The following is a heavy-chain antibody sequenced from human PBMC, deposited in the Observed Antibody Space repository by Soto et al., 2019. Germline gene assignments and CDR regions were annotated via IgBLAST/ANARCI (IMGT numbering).Heavy chain of an antibody. J-gene: IGHJ5*02. CDR2: IYTGGST. D-gene: IGHD4-17*01. CDR3: ARAYGSNPVLFDP. CDR1: GFTVSRDY. Sequence: EVQLVESGGGLIQPGGSLRLSCAASGFTVSRDYMSWVRQAPGKGLEWVSVIYTGGSTYYADSVKGRFTFSRDNSKNTLYLQMNSLRAEDMVVYYCARAYGSNPVLFDPWGQGTLVIVSS. V-gene: IGHV3-53*01.